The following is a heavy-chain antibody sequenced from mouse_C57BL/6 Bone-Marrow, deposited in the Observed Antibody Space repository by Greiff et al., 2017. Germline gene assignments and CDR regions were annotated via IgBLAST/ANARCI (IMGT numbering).Heavy chain of an antibody. D-gene: IGHD2-4*01. CDR1: GYTFTSYW. V-gene: IGHV1-69*01. J-gene: IGHJ1*03. Sequence: QVQLKESGAELVMPGASVKLSCKASGYTFTSYWMHWVKQRPGQGLEWIGEIDPSDSYTNYNQKFKGKSTLTVDKSSSTAYMQLSSLTSEDSAVYYCAPLRGDWYCDVWGTGTTVTVSS. CDR3: APLRGDWYCDV. CDR2: IDPSDSYT.